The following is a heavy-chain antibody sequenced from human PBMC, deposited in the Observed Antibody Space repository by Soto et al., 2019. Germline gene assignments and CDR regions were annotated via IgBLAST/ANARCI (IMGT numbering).Heavy chain of an antibody. J-gene: IGHJ4*02. CDR1: GGSVSSAGYS. CDR2: IYHSGST. D-gene: IGHD6-6*01. Sequence: PSESLSLTCAVSGGSVSSAGYSWIWIRQPPGKGLEWIGYIYHSGSTYYNPSLKSRVTISVDRSKNQFSLKLSSVTAADTAVYYCARYSIAARRGIDYWGQGTLVTVSS. CDR3: ARYSIAARRGIDY. V-gene: IGHV4-30-2*01.